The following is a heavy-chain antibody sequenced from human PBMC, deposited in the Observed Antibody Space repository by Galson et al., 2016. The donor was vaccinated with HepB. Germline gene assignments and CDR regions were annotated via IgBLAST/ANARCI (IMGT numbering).Heavy chain of an antibody. D-gene: IGHD6-13*01. CDR3: ARGYSSSWYGGRFLNY. CDR1: GGSISSYY. V-gene: IGHV4-59*01. J-gene: IGHJ4*02. CDR2: FYQSGSI. Sequence: SETLSLTCAVPGGSISSYYWSWIRQPPGKGLEWLGYFYQSGSIDYNPPLKGRVSISLDTSKNQVSLRLNSVTSADTAVYFCARGYSSSWYGGRFLNYWGQGTLVTVSS.